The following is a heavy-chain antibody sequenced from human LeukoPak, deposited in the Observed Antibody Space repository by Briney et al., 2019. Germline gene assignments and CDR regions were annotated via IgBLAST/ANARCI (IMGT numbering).Heavy chain of an antibody. CDR3: AKRGIPISAYYFDY. CDR2: ISSPGSST. Sequence: GGSLRLSCAASGFTFDSYAMTWVRQAPGKGLEWVSYISSPGSSTFYADSVKGRFTISRDNSKNTLYLQMNSLRAEDTAVYYCAKRGIPISAYYFDYWGQGTLITVSS. D-gene: IGHD2-2*02. V-gene: IGHV3-23*01. J-gene: IGHJ4*02. CDR1: GFTFDSYA.